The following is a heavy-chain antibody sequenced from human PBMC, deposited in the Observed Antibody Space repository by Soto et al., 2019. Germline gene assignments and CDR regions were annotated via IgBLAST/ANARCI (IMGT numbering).Heavy chain of an antibody. CDR2: ISSSSSYI. D-gene: IGHD2-8*02. CDR1: GFTFSSYS. CDR3: ARDLDWWSRGAFDI. V-gene: IGHV3-21*01. J-gene: IGHJ3*02. Sequence: GGSLRLSCAASGFTFSSYSMNWVRQAPGKGLEWVSSISSSSSYIYYADSVKGRFTISRDNAKNSLYLQMNSLRAEATAVYYCARDLDWWSRGAFDIWGQGTMVTVSS.